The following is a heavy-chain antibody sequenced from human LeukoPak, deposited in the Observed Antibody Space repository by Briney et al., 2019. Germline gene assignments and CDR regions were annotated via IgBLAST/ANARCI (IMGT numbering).Heavy chain of an antibody. Sequence: GASVKVSCKASGYTFTSYDINWVRQATGQGLEWMGWMNPNSGNTGYAQKFQGRVTMTRNTSISTAYMELSSLRSEDTAVYYCARRQIRYQLPSFKPGVVFDIWGQGTMVTVSS. CDR2: MNPNSGNT. D-gene: IGHD2-2*01. J-gene: IGHJ3*02. V-gene: IGHV1-8*01. CDR3: ARRQIRYQLPSFKPGVVFDI. CDR1: GYTFTSYD.